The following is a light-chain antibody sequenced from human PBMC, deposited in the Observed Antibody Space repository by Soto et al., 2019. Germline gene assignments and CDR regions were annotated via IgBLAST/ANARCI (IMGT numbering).Light chain of an antibody. V-gene: IGKV1-5*01. CDR2: DAS. CDR1: QSISTY. CDR3: QQYKSYSLIT. J-gene: IGKJ5*01. Sequence: DIQMTQSPSSLPASVGDRVTITCRASQSISTYVNWYQQKAGKAPKLLIYDASSLYSGVPSRFSGSGSGTEFTLTISSLQPDDFATYYCQQYKSYSLITFARGTRLEIK.